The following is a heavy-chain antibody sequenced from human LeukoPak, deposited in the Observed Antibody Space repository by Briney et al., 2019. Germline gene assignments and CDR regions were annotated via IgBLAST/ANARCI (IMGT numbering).Heavy chain of an antibody. D-gene: IGHD3-22*01. CDR3: ARVYDSSGYAYDWFDP. CDR2: IYHSGRT. V-gene: IGHV4-38-2*02. Sequence: SETLSLTCTVSGYSISSGYYWGWIRQPPGKGLEWIGSIYHSGRTFYNPSLKSRVTISVDTSKNQFSLKLSSVTAADTAVYYRARVYDSSGYAYDWFDPWGQGTLVTVSS. CDR1: GYSISSGYY. J-gene: IGHJ5*02.